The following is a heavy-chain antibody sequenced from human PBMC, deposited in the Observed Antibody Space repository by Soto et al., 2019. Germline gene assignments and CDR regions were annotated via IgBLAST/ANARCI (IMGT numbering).Heavy chain of an antibody. D-gene: IGHD5-12*01. CDR3: ASNIVTYYFDY. Sequence: SETLSLTCTVSGGSISSSSYYWGWIRQPPGKGLEWIGSIYYSGSTYYNPSLKSRVTISVDTSKNQFSLKLSSVTAADTAVYYCASNIVTYYFDYWGQGTLVTVSS. J-gene: IGHJ4*02. CDR2: IYYSGST. CDR1: GGSISSSSYY. V-gene: IGHV4-39*01.